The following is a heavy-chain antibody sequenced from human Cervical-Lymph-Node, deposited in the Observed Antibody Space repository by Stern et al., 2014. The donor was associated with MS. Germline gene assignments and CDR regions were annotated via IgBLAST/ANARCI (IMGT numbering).Heavy chain of an antibody. CDR1: GFSLSTSGVG. D-gene: IGHD1-7*01. J-gene: IGHJ5*02. CDR2: LYWDDAK. V-gene: IGHV2-5*09. CDR3: AHRPRPWNYVDWFDP. Sequence: QVTLKESGTTLVKPTQTLTLTCTFSGFSLSTSGVGVGWIRQPPGKALEWLALLYWDDAKRYRPSLKSRLTIPTDTSQNQVGLIMTNMDPVDTATYYCAHRPRPWNYVDWFDPWGQGTLVTVSS.